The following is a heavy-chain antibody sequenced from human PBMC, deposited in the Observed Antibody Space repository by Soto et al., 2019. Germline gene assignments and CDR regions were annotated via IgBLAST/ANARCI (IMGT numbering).Heavy chain of an antibody. D-gene: IGHD4-17*01. J-gene: IGHJ4*02. CDR2: ISWNSGSI. Sequence: EVQLVESGGGLVQPGRSLRLSCAASGFTFDDYAMHWVRQAPGKGLEWVSGISWNSGSIGYADSVKGRFTISRDNAKNSLYLQMNSLRAEDTALYYYANLPGVTTPFDYWGQGTLVTVSS. CDR3: ANLPGVTTPFDY. V-gene: IGHV3-9*01. CDR1: GFTFDDYA.